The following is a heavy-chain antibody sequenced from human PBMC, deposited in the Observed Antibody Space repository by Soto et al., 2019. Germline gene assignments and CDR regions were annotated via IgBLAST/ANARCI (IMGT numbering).Heavy chain of an antibody. Sequence: QVQLQESGPGLVKPSQTLSLTCTVSGGSISSGGYYWSWIRQHPGKGLEWIGYIYYSGSTYYNPSLKSRVTISVDTSKNQFSLKLSSVTAADTAVYYCARDSSLISAAGDWFFALWGRGTLVTVSS. CDR3: ARDSSLISAAGDWFFAL. V-gene: IGHV4-31*03. J-gene: IGHJ2*01. CDR1: GGSISSGGYY. D-gene: IGHD6-13*01. CDR2: IYYSGST.